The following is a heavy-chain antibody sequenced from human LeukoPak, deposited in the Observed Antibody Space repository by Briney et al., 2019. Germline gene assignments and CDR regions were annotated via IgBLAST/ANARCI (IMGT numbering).Heavy chain of an antibody. J-gene: IGHJ6*03. CDR1: GFTFNEYY. CDR3: ARAIFGVAQPPYYFYHYMDV. V-gene: IGHV3-69-1*01. Sequence: PGGSLRLSCAASGFTFNEYYMSWVRQAPGKGLEWVSSIGGSSTTIFYADSVKGRSIVSRDNAKKSVFLQMNSLRAEDTAVYYCARAIFGVAQPPYYFYHYMDVWGKGTTVTVSS. CDR2: IGGSSTTI. D-gene: IGHD3-3*01.